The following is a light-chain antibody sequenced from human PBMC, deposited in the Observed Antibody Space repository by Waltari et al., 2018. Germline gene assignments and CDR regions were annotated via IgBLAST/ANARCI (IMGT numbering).Light chain of an antibody. CDR2: AVS. V-gene: IGLV2-23*02. Sequence: QSALTQPASVSGSPGQSITISCTGTSSDVGNYKRVSWYQQHPGKAPKLMIYAVSKQPPGVSDRCSGSKSGDIASLTISGLQPEDEAEYFCSSYAGSSKGVFGGGTKVTVL. CDR1: SSDVGNYKR. CDR3: SSYAGSSKGV. J-gene: IGLJ2*01.